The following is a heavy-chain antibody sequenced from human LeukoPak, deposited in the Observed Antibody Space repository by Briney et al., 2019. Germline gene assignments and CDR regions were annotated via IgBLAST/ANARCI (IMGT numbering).Heavy chain of an antibody. J-gene: IGHJ2*01. Sequence: ASVKVSCKASGYTFTSYYMHWVRQAPGQGLEWMGIINPSGGSTSYAQKFQGRVTMTRDTSTSTVYMELSSLRSEDTAVYYCARAYCGGDCYPLSRYFDLWGRGTLVTVSS. V-gene: IGHV1-46*01. D-gene: IGHD2-21*02. CDR1: GYTFTSYY. CDR3: ARAYCGGDCYPLSRYFDL. CDR2: INPSGGST.